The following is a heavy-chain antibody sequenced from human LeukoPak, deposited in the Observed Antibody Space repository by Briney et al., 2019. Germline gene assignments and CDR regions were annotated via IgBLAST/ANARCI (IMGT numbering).Heavy chain of an antibody. J-gene: IGHJ4*02. D-gene: IGHD3-22*01. V-gene: IGHV1-46*01. Sequence: ASVTVSCKASGYTFTSYYMHWVRQAPGQGLEWMGIINPSGGSTSYAQKFQGRITMTRDTSTSTVYMELSSLRSEDTAVYYCARDEKADYYDSSGYFDYWGQGTLVTVSS. CDR3: ARDEKADYYDSSGYFDY. CDR2: INPSGGST. CDR1: GYTFTSYY.